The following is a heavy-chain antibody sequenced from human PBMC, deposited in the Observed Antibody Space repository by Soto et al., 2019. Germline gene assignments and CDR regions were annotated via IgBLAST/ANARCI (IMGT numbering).Heavy chain of an antibody. V-gene: IGHV1-69*06. CDR2: IIPIFGTA. CDR3: ARATYYYDSSGYPPLGY. CDR1: GGTFSSYA. D-gene: IGHD3-22*01. Sequence: QVQLVQSGAEVKKPGSSVKVSCKASGGTFSSYAISWVRQAPGQGLEWMGGIIPIFGTANYAQKFQGRVTITADKSTSTAYMELSSLRSEDKAVYYCARATYYYDSSGYPPLGYWGQGTLVTVSS. J-gene: IGHJ4*02.